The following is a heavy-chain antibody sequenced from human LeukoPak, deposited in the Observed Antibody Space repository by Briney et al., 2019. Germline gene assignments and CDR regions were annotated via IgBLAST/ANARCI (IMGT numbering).Heavy chain of an antibody. J-gene: IGHJ5*02. CDR1: GYSFTSYY. Sequence: ASVKVSCKASGYSFTSYYMHWVRQAPGQGLEWMGFINPSGSSAAYAQRFQGRLTMTRDMFTSTDYMELTSLTSDDTAVYYCARDNSVGETAWWFDPWGQGTLVTVSS. V-gene: IGHV1-46*01. CDR2: INPSGSSA. D-gene: IGHD1-26*01. CDR3: ARDNSVGETAWWFDP.